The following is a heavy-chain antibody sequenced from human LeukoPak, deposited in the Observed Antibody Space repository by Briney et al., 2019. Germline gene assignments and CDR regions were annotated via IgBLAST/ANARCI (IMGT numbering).Heavy chain of an antibody. V-gene: IGHV3-23*01. J-gene: IGHJ4*02. CDR2: ISGSGGST. CDR1: GFTFSSYA. Sequence: GGSLRLSCAASGFTFSSYAMSWVRQAPGKGLEWVSAISGSGGSTYYADSVKGRLTISRDNSKNTLYLQMNSLRAEDTAVYYCAKDGRSIAAAGNFDYWGQGTLVTVSS. D-gene: IGHD6-13*01. CDR3: AKDGRSIAAAGNFDY.